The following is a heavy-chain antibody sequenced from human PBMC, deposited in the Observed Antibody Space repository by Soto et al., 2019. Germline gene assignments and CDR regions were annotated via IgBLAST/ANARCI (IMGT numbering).Heavy chain of an antibody. CDR2: INAGNGNT. D-gene: IGHD2-8*01. CDR3: AKNGQPPYYYYGMDV. V-gene: IGHV1-3*01. CDR1: GYTFTSYA. Sequence: ASVKVSCKASGYTFTSYAMHWVRQAPGQRLEWMGWINAGNGNTKYSQKFQGRVTMTIDTSTYTAYMELRSLTSDDTAIYYCAKNGQPPYYYYGMDVWGQGTKVTVSS. J-gene: IGHJ6*02.